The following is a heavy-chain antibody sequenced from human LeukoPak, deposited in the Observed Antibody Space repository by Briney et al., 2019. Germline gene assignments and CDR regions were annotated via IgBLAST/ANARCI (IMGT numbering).Heavy chain of an antibody. V-gene: IGHV1-69*04. J-gene: IGHJ4*02. CDR3: ARTMVRGVTPHTNFDY. D-gene: IGHD3-10*01. CDR1: GGTFSSYA. CDR2: IIPILGIA. Sequence: SVKVSCKASGGTFSSYAISWVRQAPGHGLEWMGRIIPILGIANYAQKFQGRVTITADKSTSTAYMELSSLRSEDTAVYYCARTMVRGVTPHTNFDYWGQGTLVTVSS.